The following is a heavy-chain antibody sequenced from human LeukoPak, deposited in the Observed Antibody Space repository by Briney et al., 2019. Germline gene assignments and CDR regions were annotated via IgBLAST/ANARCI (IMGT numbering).Heavy chain of an antibody. J-gene: IGHJ4*02. CDR1: GFTFSSYA. V-gene: IGHV3-23*01. CDR2: ISGSGGST. CDR3: AKGLGIAAAGTAGTDY. D-gene: IGHD6-13*01. Sequence: QPGGSLRLSCAASGFTFSSYAMSWVRQAPGKGLEWVSAISGSGGSTYYADSVKGRFTISRDNSKNTLYLQMNSLRAEDTAVYYCAKGLGIAAAGTAGTDYWGQGTLVTVSS.